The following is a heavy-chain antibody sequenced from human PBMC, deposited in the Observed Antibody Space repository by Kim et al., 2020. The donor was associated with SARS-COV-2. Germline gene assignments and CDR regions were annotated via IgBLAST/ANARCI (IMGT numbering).Heavy chain of an antibody. CDR2: HRGTT. V-gene: IGHV4-34*01. Sequence: HRGTTNYSPSLKSRVTISVDTSKNQFSLKLSSVTAADTAVYYCARGRPDYWGQGTLVTVSS. CDR3: ARGRPDY. J-gene: IGHJ4*02.